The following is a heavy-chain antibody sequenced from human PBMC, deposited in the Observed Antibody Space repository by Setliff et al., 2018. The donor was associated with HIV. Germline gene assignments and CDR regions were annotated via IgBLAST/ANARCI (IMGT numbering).Heavy chain of an antibody. J-gene: IGHJ4*02. Sequence: GGSLRLSCAASGFTFSRHWMSWVRQAPGKGLEWVASIKDDGREEDYADSVKGRFTISRDNAKNSLELEMKFLSDEETAVYYCARCAAGPYCRNSFDYWGRGALVTVSS. CDR3: ARCAAGPYCRNSFDY. CDR1: GFTFSRHW. CDR2: IKDDGREE. V-gene: IGHV3-7*03. D-gene: IGHD2-15*01.